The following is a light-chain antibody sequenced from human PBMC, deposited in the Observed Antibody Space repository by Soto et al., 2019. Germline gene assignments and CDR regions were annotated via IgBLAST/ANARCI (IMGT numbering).Light chain of an antibody. CDR3: QQYNSYSGT. V-gene: IGKV1-5*01. J-gene: IGKJ1*01. CDR1: QSISTW. Sequence: DIQMTQSPSSVSASVGDRVTITCRASQSISTWLAWYQQKPGNAPTLLIYDASSLESGVPSRFSGSGSGTEFTLTISSLQPDDFATYYCQQYNSYSGTFGQGTKVDIK. CDR2: DAS.